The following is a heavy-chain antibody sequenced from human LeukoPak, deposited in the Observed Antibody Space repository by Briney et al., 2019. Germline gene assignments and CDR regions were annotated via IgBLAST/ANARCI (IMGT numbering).Heavy chain of an antibody. CDR2: INHSGST. CDR1: GGSFSGYY. Sequence: PSETLSLTCAVYGGSFSGYYWSWIRQPPGKGLEWIGEINHSGSTNYNPSLKGRVTISVDTSKNQFSLKLSSVTAADTAVYYCARRGIRAPPDYWGQGTLVTVSS. CDR3: ARRGIRAPPDY. J-gene: IGHJ4*02. V-gene: IGHV4-34*01. D-gene: IGHD2-21*01.